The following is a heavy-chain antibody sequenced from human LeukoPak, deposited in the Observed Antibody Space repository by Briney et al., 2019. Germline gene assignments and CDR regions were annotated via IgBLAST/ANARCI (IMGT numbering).Heavy chain of an antibody. CDR3: ARVLAIFGLDTTDFYMDV. J-gene: IGHJ6*03. V-gene: IGHV4-4*07. CDR2: IYSSGST. Sequence: SETLSLTCTVAGGSISSYYWSWIRQPAGKGLEWIGRIYSSGSTNYNPSLKSRVTMSVDTSKNQFSLRLSSVTAADTAVYYCARVLAIFGLDTTDFYMDVWGKGTTVTVSS. D-gene: IGHD3/OR15-3a*01. CDR1: GGSISSYY.